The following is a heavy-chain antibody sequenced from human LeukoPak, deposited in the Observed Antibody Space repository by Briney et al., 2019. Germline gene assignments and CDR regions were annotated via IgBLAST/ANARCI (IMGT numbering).Heavy chain of an antibody. J-gene: IGHJ5*01. CDR3: AKAAQRGFDYSNSLES. D-gene: IGHD4-11*01. CDR2: IWSDGTNQ. V-gene: IGHV3-33*06. Sequence: PGRSLRLSCAAAGFTFSHYGMHWVRQAPGKGLEGVAVIWSDGTNQYYADSVKGRFTISRDDSGNTVYLQMNSLRPDDTGVYYCAKAAQRGFDYSNSLESWGQGTPVTVST. CDR1: GFTFSHYG.